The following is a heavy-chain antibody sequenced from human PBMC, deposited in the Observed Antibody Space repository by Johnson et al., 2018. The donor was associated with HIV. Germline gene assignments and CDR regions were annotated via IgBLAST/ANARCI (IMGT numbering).Heavy chain of an antibody. CDR2: INSDGSST. CDR1: GFTVRSNY. Sequence: VQLVESGGGLVQHGGSLRLSCAVSGFTVRSNYITWVRPAPGKGLVWFSRINSDGSSTSYVDSVKGRFTISRDNAKNTLYLQMNSLRAEDTAVYYSAKETPSSGGTFDIWGQGTMVTVSS. D-gene: IGHD6-25*01. V-gene: IGHV3-74*01. J-gene: IGHJ3*02. CDR3: AKETPSSGGTFDI.